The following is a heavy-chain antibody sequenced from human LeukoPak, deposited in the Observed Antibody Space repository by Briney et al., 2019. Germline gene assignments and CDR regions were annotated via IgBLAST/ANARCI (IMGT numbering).Heavy chain of an antibody. CDR3: ARRAAEWFTFDY. CDR1: GFTFSSYG. CDR2: IRYDGSNK. J-gene: IGHJ4*02. V-gene: IGHV3-30*02. Sequence: GGSLRLPCAASGFTFSSYGMHWVRQAPGKGLEWVAFIRYDGSNKYYADSVKGRFTISRDNSKNTLYLQMNSLRAEDTAVYYCARRAAEWFTFDYWGQGTLVTVSS. D-gene: IGHD2-15*01.